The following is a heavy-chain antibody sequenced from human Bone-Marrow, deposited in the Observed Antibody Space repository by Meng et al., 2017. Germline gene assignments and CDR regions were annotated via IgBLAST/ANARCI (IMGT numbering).Heavy chain of an antibody. J-gene: IGHJ2*01. CDR3: AKDDRWTDCGGDCAPNWYFDL. CDR2: ISGSGGST. CDR1: GFTFSSYA. D-gene: IGHD2-21*02. V-gene: IGHV3-23*01. Sequence: GESLKISCAASGFTFSSYAMSWVRQAPGKGLEWVSAISGSGGSTYYADSVKGRFTISRDNAKNTLYLQTNSLRDEVTAVDYCAKDDRWTDCGGDCAPNWYFDLWGRGTLVTVSS.